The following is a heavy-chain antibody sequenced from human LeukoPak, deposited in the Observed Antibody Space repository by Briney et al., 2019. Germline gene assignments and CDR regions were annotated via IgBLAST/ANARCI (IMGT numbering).Heavy chain of an antibody. CDR3: ATRDYGSGSSGTLDY. D-gene: IGHD3-10*01. CDR1: GYTLTELS. V-gene: IGHV1-24*01. CDR2: FDPEDGET. Sequence: ASVKVSCNVSGYTLTELSMHWVRQAPGKGLEWMGGFDPEDGETICAQKFQGRVTMTEDTSTDTAYMELSSLRSEDTAVYYCATRDYGSGSSGTLDYWGQGTLVTVSS. J-gene: IGHJ4*02.